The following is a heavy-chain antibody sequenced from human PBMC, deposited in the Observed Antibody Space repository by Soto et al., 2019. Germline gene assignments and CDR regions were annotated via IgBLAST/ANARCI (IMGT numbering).Heavy chain of an antibody. D-gene: IGHD4-17*01. J-gene: IGHJ4*02. CDR3: ARDQPLTVTTTSRDFDY. CDR2: ISAYNGNT. CDR1: GYTFTSYG. Sequence: ASVKVSCKASGYTFTSYGISWVRQAPGQGLEWMGWISAYNGNTNYAQKLQGRVTMTTDTSTSTAYMELRSLRSDDTAVYYCARDQPLTVTTTSRDFDYWGQGTLVTVSS. V-gene: IGHV1-18*01.